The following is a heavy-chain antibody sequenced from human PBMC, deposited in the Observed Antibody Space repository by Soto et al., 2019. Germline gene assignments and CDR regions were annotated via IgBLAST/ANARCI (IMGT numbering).Heavy chain of an antibody. CDR1: DGKSVDHC. J-gene: IGHJ5*02. D-gene: IGHD2-2*01. V-gene: IGHV4-59*08. CDR3: ARVPGP. Sequence: LPLSWSVVDGKSVDHCWSCIRQPPGKGLEWIGYIYYSGSTNYNPSLKSRVTISVDTSKNHFSLKLSSVTAADTAVYYCARVPGPWGQGTLVTVSS. CDR2: IYYSGST.